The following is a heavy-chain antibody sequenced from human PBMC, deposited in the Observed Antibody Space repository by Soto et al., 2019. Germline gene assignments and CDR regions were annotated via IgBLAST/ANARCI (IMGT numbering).Heavy chain of an antibody. CDR1: GGTFSSYT. J-gene: IGHJ6*02. CDR3: HTLSGSGRAGGGMDV. V-gene: IGHV1-69*02. CDR2: IIPILGIA. Sequence: QVQLVQSGAEVKKPGSSVKVSCKASGGTFSSYTISWVRQAPGQGLEWMGRIIPILGIANYAQKFQGRVTMTADKSTSTAYMELSSLISEDTAVYYCHTLSGSGRAGGGMDVWGQGTTVTVSS. D-gene: IGHD3-10*01.